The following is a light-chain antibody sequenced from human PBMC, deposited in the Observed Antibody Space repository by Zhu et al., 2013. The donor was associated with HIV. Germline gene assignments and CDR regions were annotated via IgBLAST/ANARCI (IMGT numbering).Light chain of an antibody. CDR2: EGS. J-gene: IGLJ2*01. V-gene: IGLV2-23*03. CDR1: SSDVGSXKL. Sequence: QSALTQPASVSGSPGQSITISCTGTSSDVGSXKLVSWYQQHPGKAPKLMIYEGSKRPSGVSNRFSGSKSGNTASLTISGLQAEDEADYYCCSYAGSSTFDVVFGGGTKLTVL. CDR3: CSYAGSSTFDVV.